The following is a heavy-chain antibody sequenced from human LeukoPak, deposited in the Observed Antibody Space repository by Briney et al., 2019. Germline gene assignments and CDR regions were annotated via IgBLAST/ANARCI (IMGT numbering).Heavy chain of an antibody. CDR2: INPNSGGT. J-gene: IGHJ6*03. Sequence: ASVKVSCKASGYTFTGYYMHWVRQAPGQGLEWMGWINPNSGGTNYAQKFRGRVTMTRDTSISTAYMELSRLRSDDTAVYYCATVNGRDGYNYGGTYYMDVWGKGTTVTVSS. D-gene: IGHD5-24*01. CDR1: GYTFTGYY. CDR3: ATVNGRDGYNYGGTYYMDV. V-gene: IGHV1-2*02.